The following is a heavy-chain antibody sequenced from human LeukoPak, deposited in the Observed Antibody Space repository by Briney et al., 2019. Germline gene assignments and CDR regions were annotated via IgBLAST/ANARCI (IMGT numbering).Heavy chain of an antibody. CDR2: FFVSGST. J-gene: IGHJ4*02. CDR1: GGSISSSSDY. V-gene: IGHV4-39*01. D-gene: IGHD6-25*01. CDR3: ARQFATAAADTRGYFDY. Sequence: SETLSLTCTVSGGSISSSSDYWGWIRQAPGKGLEWIGSFFVSGSTHYNPPLRSRATLFVDTSKNQFSLKLTSMTAADAATYFCARQFATAAADTRGYFDYWGQGTVVAVSS.